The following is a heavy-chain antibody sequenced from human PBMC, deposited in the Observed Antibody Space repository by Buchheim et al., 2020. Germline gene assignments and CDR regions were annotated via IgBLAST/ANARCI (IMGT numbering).Heavy chain of an antibody. J-gene: IGHJ4*02. CDR3: AKDLGYMLWFGDPDY. CDR1: GFTFSSYG. V-gene: IGHV3-30*18. D-gene: IGHD3-10*01. CDR2: ISYDGSNK. Sequence: QVQLVESGGGVVQPGRSLRLSCAASGFTFSSYGMHWVRQAPGKGLELVAVISYDGSNKYYADSVKGRFTISRDNSKHTLYLQMNSLRAEDTAVYYCAKDLGYMLWFGDPDYWGQGTL.